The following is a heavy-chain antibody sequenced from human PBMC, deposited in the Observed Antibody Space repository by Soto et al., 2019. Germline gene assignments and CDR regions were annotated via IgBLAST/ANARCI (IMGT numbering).Heavy chain of an antibody. Sequence: QVQLVESGGGVVQPGSSLRLSCAASGFTFSRYGMHWVRQAPGKGLEWVAVISYNAYNKYHAGSVKGRFTSSRDKSKNTLYLQMNSRRAEDTAVYYCAKETVQLGMPCDYWGQGTRVTVSS. CDR2: ISYNAYNK. CDR1: GFTFSRYG. D-gene: IGHD7-27*01. J-gene: IGHJ4*02. V-gene: IGHV3-30*18. CDR3: AKETVQLGMPCDY.